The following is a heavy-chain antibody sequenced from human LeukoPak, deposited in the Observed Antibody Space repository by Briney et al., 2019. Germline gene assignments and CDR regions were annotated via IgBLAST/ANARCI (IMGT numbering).Heavy chain of an antibody. J-gene: IGHJ3*02. V-gene: IGHV3-30*18. CDR3: AKEGYCSGGSCYEDAFDI. D-gene: IGHD2-15*01. CDR2: ISYDGSNK. CDR1: GFTFSSYG. Sequence: GGSLRLSCADSGFTFSSYGMHWVRQAPGKGLERGVVISYDGSNKYYADSVKGRFTISRDNSKITLYLQMNSLRAEDTAVYYCAKEGYCSGGSCYEDAFDIWGQGTMVTVSS.